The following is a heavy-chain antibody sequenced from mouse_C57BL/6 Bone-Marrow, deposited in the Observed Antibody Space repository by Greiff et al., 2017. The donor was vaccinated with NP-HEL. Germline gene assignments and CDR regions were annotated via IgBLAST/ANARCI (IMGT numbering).Heavy chain of an antibody. Sequence: EVQRVESGGDLVKPGGSLKLSCAASGFTFSSYGMSWVRQTPDKRLEWVATISSGGSYTYYPDSVKGRFTISRDNAKNTLYLQMSSLKSEDTAMYYCARHYYSRSGFAYWGQGTLVTVSA. CDR3: ARHYYSRSGFAY. V-gene: IGHV5-6*01. CDR2: ISSGGSYT. CDR1: GFTFSSYG. J-gene: IGHJ3*01. D-gene: IGHD2-5*01.